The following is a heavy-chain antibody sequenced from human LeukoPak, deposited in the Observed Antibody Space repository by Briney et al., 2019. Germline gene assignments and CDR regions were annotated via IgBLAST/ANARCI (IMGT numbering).Heavy chain of an antibody. CDR2: ISGGGRST. CDR3: AKVHYYDSSGYYYYYYGMDV. J-gene: IGHJ6*02. CDR1: GFTFSTCA. Sequence: GGSLRLSCAASGFTFSTCAMSWVRQAPGKGLEWVSTISGGGRSTYYADSVKGRFTISRDNSKNTLYLQMNSLRAEDTAVYYCAKVHYYDSSGYYYYYYGMDVWGQGTTVTVSS. D-gene: IGHD3-22*01. V-gene: IGHV3-23*01.